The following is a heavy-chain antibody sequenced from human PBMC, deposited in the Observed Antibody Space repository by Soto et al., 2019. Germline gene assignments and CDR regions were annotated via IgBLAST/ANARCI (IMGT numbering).Heavy chain of an antibody. CDR1: GYIFTNHY. CDR3: ARADYYDSSGFYYDY. V-gene: IGHV1-46*01. Sequence: GASVKVSCKASGYIFTNHYIHWVRQAPGQGLEWMGIINPSGGSTNYLQKFQGRVTMTRDTSTSTVYMELSSLRSEDTAFYFCARADYYDSSGFYYDYWGQGTLVTVSS. D-gene: IGHD3-22*01. J-gene: IGHJ4*02. CDR2: INPSGGST.